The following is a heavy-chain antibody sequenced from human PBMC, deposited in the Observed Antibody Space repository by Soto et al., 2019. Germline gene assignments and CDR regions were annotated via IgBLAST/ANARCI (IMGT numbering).Heavy chain of an antibody. CDR1: GGSISSYY. CDR3: AGLGYDSSGLIDY. Sequence: PSETLSLTCTVSGGSISSYYWSWIRQPPGKGLEWIGYIYYSGSTNYSPSLKSRVTISVDTSKNQFSLKLSSVTAADTAVYYCAGLGYDSSGLIDYWGQGTLVTVSS. J-gene: IGHJ4*02. D-gene: IGHD3-22*01. CDR2: IYYSGST. V-gene: IGHV4-59*01.